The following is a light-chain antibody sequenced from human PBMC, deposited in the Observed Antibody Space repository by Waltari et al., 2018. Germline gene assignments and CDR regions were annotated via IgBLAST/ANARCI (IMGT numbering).Light chain of an antibody. CDR1: KLEDKY. Sequence: SYELTQPPSVSVSPGQTATITCSGDKLEDKYASWYQQRPGQSPGLVIYQDNRRPSGIPGRFSGSTSGNTATLTISGTQAMDEADYYCQAWDRNTYVVFGGGTKVTVL. V-gene: IGLV3-1*01. CDR3: QAWDRNTYVV. J-gene: IGLJ2*01. CDR2: QDN.